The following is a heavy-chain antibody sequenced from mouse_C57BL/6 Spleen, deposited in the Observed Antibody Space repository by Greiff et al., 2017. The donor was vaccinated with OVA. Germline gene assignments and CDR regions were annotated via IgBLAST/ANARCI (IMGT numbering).Heavy chain of an antibody. J-gene: IGHJ2*01. Sequence: DVMLVESGGGLVKPGGSLKLSCAASGFTFSSYAMSWVRQTPEKRLEWVATISDGGSYTYYPDNVKGRFIISRDNAKNNLYLQMSHLKSEDTAMYYCARDYYGSSLDYWGQGTTLTVSS. CDR3: ARDYYGSSLDY. V-gene: IGHV5-4*01. CDR1: GFTFSSYA. CDR2: ISDGGSYT. D-gene: IGHD1-1*01.